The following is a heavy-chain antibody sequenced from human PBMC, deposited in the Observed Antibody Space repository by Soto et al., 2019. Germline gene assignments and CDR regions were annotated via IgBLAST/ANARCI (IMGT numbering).Heavy chain of an antibody. CDR2: IYYSGST. J-gene: IGHJ4*02. D-gene: IGHD2-15*01. Sequence: SSTXSLTCAVSVLSVIIGYYYWGWIRQPPGRGLEWIGDIYYSGSTYYNPSLKSRLTMSVDTSKNQFSLKLSSVTAADTAVYYCDRDYRYCSGDSCSKNDYWGQGTLVTVSS. CDR1: VLSVIIGYYY. CDR3: DRDYRYCSGDSCSKNDY. V-gene: IGHV4-30-4*01.